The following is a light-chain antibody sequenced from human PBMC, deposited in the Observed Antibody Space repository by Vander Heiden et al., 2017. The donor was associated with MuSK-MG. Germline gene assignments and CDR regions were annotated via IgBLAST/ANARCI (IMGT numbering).Light chain of an antibody. Sequence: DIQMTQSPSTLSASVGDRVTITCRASQSISDWLAWYQQKPGKAPKLLIYDASSVETGVPSRFRGSGSGTEFTLTISSLQPDDFATYYCQQYNNYSPYTFGQGTKLXIK. J-gene: IGKJ2*01. CDR1: QSISDW. CDR2: DAS. V-gene: IGKV1-5*01. CDR3: QQYNNYSPYT.